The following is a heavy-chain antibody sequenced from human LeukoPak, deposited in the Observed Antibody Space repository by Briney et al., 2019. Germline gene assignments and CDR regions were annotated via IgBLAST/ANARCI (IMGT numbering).Heavy chain of an antibody. V-gene: IGHV4-4*07. CDR1: GGSFSSYY. CDR3: ARDRLGATGHWRIDV. Sequence: PSETLSLTCTVSGGSFSSYYWTWIQQPAGKGLEWIGRIYNSGTTNYSPSLESRVTMSLDTSKNRFSLSLSSVTAADTAVYYCARDRLGATGHWRIDVWGRGTLVTVSS. J-gene: IGHJ2*01. CDR2: IYNSGTT. D-gene: IGHD1-26*01.